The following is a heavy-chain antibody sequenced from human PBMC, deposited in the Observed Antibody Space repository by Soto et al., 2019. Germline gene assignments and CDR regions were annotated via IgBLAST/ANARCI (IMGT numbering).Heavy chain of an antibody. Sequence: GASVKVSCKASGFTFTSSAVQWVRQARGQRLEWIGWIVVGSGNTNYAQKFQERVTITRDMSTSTAYMELSSLRSEDTAVYYCAAPYYYGSGSYYNYYGMDVWGQGTTVTVSS. CDR3: AAPYYYGSGSYYNYYGMDV. CDR2: IVVGSGNT. D-gene: IGHD3-10*01. CDR1: GFTFTSSA. V-gene: IGHV1-58*01. J-gene: IGHJ6*02.